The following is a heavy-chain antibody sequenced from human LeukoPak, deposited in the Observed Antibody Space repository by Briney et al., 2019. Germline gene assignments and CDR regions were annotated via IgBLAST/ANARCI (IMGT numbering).Heavy chain of an antibody. CDR1: GYTLTELS. CDR2: FDPEDGET. Sequence: ASVNVSCKVSGYTLTELSMHWVRQAPGKGLEWMGGFDPEDGETIYAQKFQGRVTMTEDTSTDTAYMELSSLRSEDTAVYYCATCSGGSCSYRAFDIWGQGTMVTVSS. J-gene: IGHJ3*02. D-gene: IGHD2-15*01. CDR3: ATCSGGSCSYRAFDI. V-gene: IGHV1-24*01.